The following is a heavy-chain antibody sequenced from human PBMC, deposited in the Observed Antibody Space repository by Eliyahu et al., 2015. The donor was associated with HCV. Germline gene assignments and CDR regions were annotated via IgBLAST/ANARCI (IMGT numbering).Heavy chain of an antibody. V-gene: IGHV3-7*01. CDR3: AREGRWLQLPTDY. D-gene: IGHD5-24*01. CDR2: IKQDGSEK. J-gene: IGHJ4*02. CDR1: GFTFSSYW. Sequence: EVQLVESGGGLVQPGGSLRLSCAASGFTFSSYWMSWVRQAPGKGLEWVANIKQDGSEKYYVDSVKGRFTISRDNAKNSLYLQMNSLRAEDTAVYYCAREGRWLQLPTDYWGQGTLVTVSS.